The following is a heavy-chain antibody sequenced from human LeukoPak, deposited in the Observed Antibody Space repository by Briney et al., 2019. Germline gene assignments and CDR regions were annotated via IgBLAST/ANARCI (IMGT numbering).Heavy chain of an antibody. CDR3: ARDSGSYYYYGMDV. J-gene: IGHJ6*02. CDR1: GFTFSSYS. D-gene: IGHD1-26*01. V-gene: IGHV3-21*01. Sequence: GGSLRLSCAASGFTFSSYSMNWVRQAPGKGLEWVSSISSSSSYIYYADSVKGRFTISRDNAKNSLYLQMNSLRAEDTAVYYCARDSGSYYYYGMDVWGQGTTVTVSS. CDR2: ISSSSSYI.